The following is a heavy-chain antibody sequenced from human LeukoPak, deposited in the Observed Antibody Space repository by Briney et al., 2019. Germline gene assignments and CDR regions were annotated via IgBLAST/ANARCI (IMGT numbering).Heavy chain of an antibody. Sequence: PGGSLRLSCAASGFTFSSYSMNWVRQAPGKGLEWVSYISKSSDRIYHADSVKGRFTISRDNAKNSLYLQMDSVRAEDTAVYYCARDLLNDEGSSYFFDQWGQRTLVTVSS. CDR2: ISKSSDRI. V-gene: IGHV3-48*04. D-gene: IGHD2-2*01. J-gene: IGHJ4*02. CDR3: ARDLLNDEGSSYFFDQ. CDR1: GFTFSSYS.